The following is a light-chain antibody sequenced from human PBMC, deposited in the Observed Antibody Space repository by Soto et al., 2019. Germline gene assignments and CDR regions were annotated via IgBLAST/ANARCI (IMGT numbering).Light chain of an antibody. CDR1: SSDVGSYNL. V-gene: IGLV2-23*02. CDR2: DVS. Sequence: QSVLTQPASVSGSPGQSITLSCTGTSSDVGSYNLVSWYQQHPGKAPKLIIYDVSERPSGVSDRFSGSKSGNTASLTISGPQAEDEADYYCCSYAGSANLRFGGGTKLTVL. CDR3: CSYAGSANLR. J-gene: IGLJ2*01.